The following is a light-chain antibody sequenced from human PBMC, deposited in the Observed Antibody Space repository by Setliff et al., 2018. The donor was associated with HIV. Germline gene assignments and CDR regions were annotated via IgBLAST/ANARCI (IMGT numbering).Light chain of an antibody. CDR3: CSNTGSNTYV. CDR1: SSDVGRYNL. J-gene: IGLJ1*01. V-gene: IGLV2-23*01. Sequence: SALTQPASVSGSPGQSITISCTGTSSDVGRYNLVSWYQQHPGKAPKLMIYQATKRPSGVSNRFSGSKSGNTASLTISGLQAEDEADYYCCSNTGSNTYVFGTGTKVNVL. CDR2: QAT.